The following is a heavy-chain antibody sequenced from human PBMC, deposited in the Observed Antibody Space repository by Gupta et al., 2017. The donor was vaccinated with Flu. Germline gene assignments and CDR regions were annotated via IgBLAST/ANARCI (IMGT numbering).Heavy chain of an antibody. V-gene: IGHV3-30-3*01. CDR1: SYA. Sequence: SYAMHWVRQAPGKGLEWVAVISYDGSYKYYADSVKGRFTISRDNSKNTLYLQMDSLRAEDTAVYNCAAGEAYWGQGTLVTVSS. CDR3: AAGEAY. J-gene: IGHJ4*02. D-gene: IGHD1-26*01. CDR2: ISYDGSYK.